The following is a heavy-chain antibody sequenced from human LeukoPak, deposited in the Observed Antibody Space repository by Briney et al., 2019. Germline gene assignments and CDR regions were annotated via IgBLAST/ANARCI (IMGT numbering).Heavy chain of an antibody. CDR3: AREGKQQLTLDY. CDR2: ISSSSSYM. Sequence: GGSLRLSCAASGFTFSSYSMNWVRQAPGKGLGWVSSISSSSSYMYYADSVKGRFTISRDNAKNSLYLQMNSLRAEDTAVYYCAREGKQQLTLDYSGQGTLVTVSS. CDR1: GFTFSSYS. D-gene: IGHD6-13*01. V-gene: IGHV3-21*01. J-gene: IGHJ4*02.